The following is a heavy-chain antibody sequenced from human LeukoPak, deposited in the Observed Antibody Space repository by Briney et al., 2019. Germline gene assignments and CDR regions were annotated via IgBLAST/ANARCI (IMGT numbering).Heavy chain of an antibody. J-gene: IGHJ3*02. CDR3: AREYRYDSWSGSYAFDI. CDR2: ISGSGGRT. Sequence: GSPRLSSADPGFTLSSYAMSSVRQAPGKRLGWVSAISGSGGRTYYADSVKGRFTISRDNSKNSLYLQMNSLRAEDTAVYYCAREYRYDSWSGSYAFDIWGQGAMVTVSS. CDR1: GFTLSSYA. V-gene: IGHV3-23*01. D-gene: IGHD3-3*01.